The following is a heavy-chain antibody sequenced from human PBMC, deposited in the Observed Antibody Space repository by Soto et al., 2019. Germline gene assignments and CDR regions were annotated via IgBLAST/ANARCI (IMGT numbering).Heavy chain of an antibody. CDR1: GGTLSTNA. V-gene: IGHV1-69*06. CDR3: ARGGFVAGLYNAMDA. D-gene: IGHD6-19*01. J-gene: IGHJ6*02. CDR2: IIPMFGSP. Sequence: QVQLVQSGAEVKKAGSSVKVSCKASGGTLSTNAISWVRQAPGQGLEWMGAIIPMFGSPKYAQKFQGRVTITADNPTSTTCMEMISLTSADTAVYYCARGGFVAGLYNAMDAWGQGTTVAVSS.